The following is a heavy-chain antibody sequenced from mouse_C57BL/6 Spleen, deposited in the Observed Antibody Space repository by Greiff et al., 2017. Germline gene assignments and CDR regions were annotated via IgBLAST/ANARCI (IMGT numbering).Heavy chain of an antibody. Sequence: EVKLMESGGDLVKPGGSLKLSCAASGFTFSSYGMSWVRQTPDKRLAWVATISSGGSYTYYPDSVKGRFTISRDNAKNTLYLQMSSLKSEDTAMYYCARPNYYYGSSYDWYFDVWGTGTTVTVSS. D-gene: IGHD1-1*01. CDR3: ARPNYYYGSSYDWYFDV. CDR1: GFTFSSYG. CDR2: ISSGGSYT. J-gene: IGHJ1*03. V-gene: IGHV5-6*01.